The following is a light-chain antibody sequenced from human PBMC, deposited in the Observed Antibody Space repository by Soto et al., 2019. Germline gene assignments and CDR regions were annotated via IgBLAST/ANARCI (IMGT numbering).Light chain of an antibody. CDR1: TSNIGEGYD. CDR3: QSYDSSLSGLFV. V-gene: IGLV1-40*01. Sequence: QSVLTQPPSVSGAPGQRVTISCSGSTSNIGEGYDVHWYQQLPGAAPKLLIYANNKRPSGIPDRFSGTKSDTSASLAITGLQANDEADYYFQSYDSSLSGLFVFGTGTKVTVL. CDR2: ANN. J-gene: IGLJ1*01.